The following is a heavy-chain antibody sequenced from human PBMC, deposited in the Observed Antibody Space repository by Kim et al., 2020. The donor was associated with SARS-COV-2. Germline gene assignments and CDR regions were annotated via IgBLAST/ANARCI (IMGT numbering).Heavy chain of an antibody. CDR3: AKDINPYDFWSGYCPTY. J-gene: IGHJ4*02. V-gene: IGHV3-43*01. D-gene: IGHD3-3*01. Sequence: GKGRLTISRENSKNSLYLQMNSLRTEDTALYYCAKDINPYDFWSGYCPTYWGQGTLVTVSS.